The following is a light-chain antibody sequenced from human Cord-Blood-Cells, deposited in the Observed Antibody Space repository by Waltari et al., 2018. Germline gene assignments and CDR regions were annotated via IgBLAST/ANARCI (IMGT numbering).Light chain of an antibody. Sequence: SYELTPPPSVSVSPGQTARITCSGDAFPNQYASWYQQKPGQAPVLVIYKDSERPSGIPERFSGSSSGTTVTLTISGVQAEDEADYYCQSADSSGTYGVFGGGTKLTVL. CDR2: KDS. CDR1: AFPNQY. J-gene: IGLJ3*02. CDR3: QSADSSGTYGV. V-gene: IGLV3-25*03.